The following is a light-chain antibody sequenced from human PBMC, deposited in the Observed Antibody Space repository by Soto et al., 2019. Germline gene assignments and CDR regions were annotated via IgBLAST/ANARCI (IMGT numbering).Light chain of an antibody. CDR3: LQHNRYPPT. V-gene: IGKV1-17*01. Sequence: DIQMTQSPSSLSASVGDRVTITCRASQDIGNDLGWCQQKPGKAPKRLLYAVSSLQSGVPSRFSGSGSGTEFTLTISSLQPEDFATYYCLQHNRYPPTFGGGTKVEIK. CDR1: QDIGND. J-gene: IGKJ4*01. CDR2: AVS.